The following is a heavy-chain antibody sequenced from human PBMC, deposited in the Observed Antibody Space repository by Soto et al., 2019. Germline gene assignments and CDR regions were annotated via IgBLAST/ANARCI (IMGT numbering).Heavy chain of an antibody. CDR3: ARHYPNPSSTSCPRYYFDY. J-gene: IGHJ4*02. D-gene: IGHD2-2*01. CDR2: IYYSGST. Sequence: PSETLSLTCTVSGGSISSGGYYWSWIRQHPGKGLEWIGYIYYSGSTYYNPSLKSRVTISVDTSKNQFSLRLSSVTAADTAVYYCARHYPNPSSTSCPRYYFDYWGQGTLVTVSS. CDR1: GGSISSGGYY. V-gene: IGHV4-31*03.